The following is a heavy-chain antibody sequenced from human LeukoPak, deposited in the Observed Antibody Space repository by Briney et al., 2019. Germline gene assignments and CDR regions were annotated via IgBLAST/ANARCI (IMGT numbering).Heavy chain of an antibody. CDR2: ISSSSSYI. CDR1: GFTFSSYS. Sequence: GGSLRLSCAASGFTFSSYSMNWVRQAPGKGLEWVSSISSSSSYIYYADSVKGRFTISRDNAKNSLYPQMNSLRAEDTAVYYCARDRAITMIVEIDYWGQGTLVTVSS. V-gene: IGHV3-21*01. J-gene: IGHJ4*02. CDR3: ARDRAITMIVEIDY. D-gene: IGHD3-22*01.